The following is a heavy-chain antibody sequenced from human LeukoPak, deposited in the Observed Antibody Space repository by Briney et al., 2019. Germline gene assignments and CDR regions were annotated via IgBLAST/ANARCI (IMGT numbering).Heavy chain of an antibody. Sequence: SETLSLTCTVSGASISSYYWSWIRQPPGKGLEWIGYIYYSGSTNYNPSLKSRVTISVDTSKNQFSLKLSSVTAADTAVYYCARGLYSSSWPFDYWGQGTLVTVSS. V-gene: IGHV4-59*01. D-gene: IGHD6-13*01. J-gene: IGHJ4*02. CDR2: IYYSGST. CDR3: ARGLYSSSWPFDY. CDR1: GASISSYY.